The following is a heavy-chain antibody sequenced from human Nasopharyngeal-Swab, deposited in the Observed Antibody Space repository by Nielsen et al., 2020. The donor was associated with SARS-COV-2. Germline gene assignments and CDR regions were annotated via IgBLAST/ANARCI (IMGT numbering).Heavy chain of an antibody. CDR3: ARDTQMVYATPGWFDP. V-gene: IGHV1-3*01. J-gene: IGHJ5*02. CDR1: GYTFTSYA. D-gene: IGHD2-8*01. Sequence: ASVKVSCKASGYTFTSYAMHWVRQAPGQRLEWMGWINAGNGNTKYSQKFQGRVTITRDTSANTAYMELSSLRSEDTAVYYCARDTQMVYATPGWFDPWGQGTLVTVSS. CDR2: INAGNGNT.